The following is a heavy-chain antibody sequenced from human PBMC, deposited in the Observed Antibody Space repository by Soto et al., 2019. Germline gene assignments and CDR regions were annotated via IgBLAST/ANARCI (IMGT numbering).Heavy chain of an antibody. J-gene: IGHJ6*03. Sequence: QVQLVQSGAEVKKPGASVKVSCKASGYTFTSYDINWVRQATGQGLEWMGWMNPNSGNTGYAQKFQGRVTMTRNTSISTAYMEMSSLRSEDTAVYYCARLTGDFWSCYWVHGYYYDYMDVWGKGTTVTVSS. CDR2: MNPNSGNT. D-gene: IGHD3-3*01. CDR1: GYTFTSYD. V-gene: IGHV1-8*01. CDR3: ARLTGDFWSCYWVHGYYYDYMDV.